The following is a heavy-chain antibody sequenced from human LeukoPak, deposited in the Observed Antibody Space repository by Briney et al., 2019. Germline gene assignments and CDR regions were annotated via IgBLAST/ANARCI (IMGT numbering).Heavy chain of an antibody. Sequence: GGSLRLSCAASGFTVSSYWMSWVRQAPGKGLEWVANIKQDGSEKYYVDSVKGRFTISRDNAKNSLYLQMNSLRAEDTAVYYCARKRSGWLNWYFDLWGRGTLVNVSS. V-gene: IGHV3-7*03. CDR3: ARKRSGWLNWYFDL. J-gene: IGHJ2*01. D-gene: IGHD6-19*01. CDR2: IKQDGSEK. CDR1: GFTVSSYW.